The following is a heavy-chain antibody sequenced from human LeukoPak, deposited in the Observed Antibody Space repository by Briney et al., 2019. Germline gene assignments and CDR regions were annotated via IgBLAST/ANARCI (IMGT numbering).Heavy chain of an antibody. D-gene: IGHD3-3*01. Sequence: GRSLRLSCAASGFTFSSYSMNWVRQAPGKGLEWVSSISSSSSYIYYADSVKGRFTISRDNAKNSLYLQMNSLRAEDTAVYYCARDRFLEWLLSTYYYYGMDVWGQGTTVTVSS. CDR1: GFTFSSYS. V-gene: IGHV3-21*01. CDR3: ARDRFLEWLLSTYYYYGMDV. CDR2: ISSSSSYI. J-gene: IGHJ6*02.